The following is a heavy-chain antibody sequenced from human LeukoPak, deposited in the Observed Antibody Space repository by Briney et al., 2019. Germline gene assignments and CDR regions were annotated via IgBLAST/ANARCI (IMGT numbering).Heavy chain of an antibody. J-gene: IGHJ6*03. D-gene: IGHD3-10*01. V-gene: IGHV3-53*01. Sequence: PGGSLRLSCAASGFTFSSYEMNWVRQAPGKGLEWVSVIYSGGRTYYVDSVKGRFTISRDISKNTLYLQMNSLRAEDTAVYYCARVLSGRGSLYSYYYYMDVWGKGTTVTISS. CDR1: GFTFSSYE. CDR3: ARVLSGRGSLYSYYYYMDV. CDR2: IYSGGRT.